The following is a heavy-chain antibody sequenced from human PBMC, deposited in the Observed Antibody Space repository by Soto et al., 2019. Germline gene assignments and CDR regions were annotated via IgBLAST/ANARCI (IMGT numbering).Heavy chain of an antibody. D-gene: IGHD3-3*01. CDR1: GFTFSSYS. V-gene: IGHV3-48*04. Sequence: GGSLRLSCAASGFTFSSYSMNWVRQAPGKGLEWVSYISSSSSTIYYADSVKGRFTISRDNAKNSLYLQMNSLRAEDTAVYYCARGEYYDFWSGQENYYYGMDVWGQGTTVTVSS. CDR3: ARGEYYDFWSGQENYYYGMDV. J-gene: IGHJ6*02. CDR2: ISSSSSTI.